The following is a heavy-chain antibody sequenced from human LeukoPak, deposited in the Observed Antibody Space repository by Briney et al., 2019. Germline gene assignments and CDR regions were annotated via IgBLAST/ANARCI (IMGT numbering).Heavy chain of an antibody. CDR1: GYSISSGYY. V-gene: IGHV4-38-2*02. CDR2: IYHSGIT. CDR3: ARVTGIVAAGILYFDY. J-gene: IGHJ4*02. Sequence: PSETLSLTCSVSGYSISSGYYWGWIRQPPGKGLEWIGSIYHSGITYYNLSLKSRVTISVDTSKNQFSLKLSSVTAADTAVYYCARVTGIVAAGILYFDYWGQGTLVTASS. D-gene: IGHD6-13*01.